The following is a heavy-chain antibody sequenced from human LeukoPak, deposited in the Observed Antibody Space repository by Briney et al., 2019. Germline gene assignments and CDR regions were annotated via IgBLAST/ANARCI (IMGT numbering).Heavy chain of an antibody. CDR2: IYYSGST. CDR3: ARSVWFGELSHFDY. CDR1: GYSISSGYY. J-gene: IGHJ4*02. V-gene: IGHV4-38-2*02. Sequence: PSETLSLTCTVSGYSISSGYYWGWIRQPPGKGLEWIGSIYYSGSTYYNPSLKSRVTISVDTSKNQFSLKLSSVTAADTAVYYCARSVWFGELSHFDYWDQGTLVTVSS. D-gene: IGHD3-10*01.